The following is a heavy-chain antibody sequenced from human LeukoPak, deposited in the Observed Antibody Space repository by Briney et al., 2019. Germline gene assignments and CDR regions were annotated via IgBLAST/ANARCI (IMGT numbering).Heavy chain of an antibody. Sequence: GESLKISCKGSGYSINNYWIGWVRQMPGKGLEWMGIIYPADSDIRYSPSFQGQVTISANKSISTAYLQWSSLKASDTAMYYCARQEYCSGGSCYTWFDPWGQGTLVTVSS. CDR2: IYPADSDI. CDR1: GYSINNYW. D-gene: IGHD2-15*01. J-gene: IGHJ5*02. CDR3: ARQEYCSGGSCYTWFDP. V-gene: IGHV5-51*01.